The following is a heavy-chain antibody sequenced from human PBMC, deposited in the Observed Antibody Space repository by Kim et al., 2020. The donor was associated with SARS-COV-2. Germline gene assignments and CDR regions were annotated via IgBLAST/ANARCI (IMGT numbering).Heavy chain of an antibody. Sequence: SETLSLTCTVSGGSISSSSYYWGWIRQPPGKGLEWIGSIYYSGSTYYNPSLKSRVTISVDTSKNQFSLKLSSVTAADTAVYYCARDFCDFWSGYYTHNW. CDR1: GGSISSSSYY. V-gene: IGHV4-39*07. J-gene: IGHJ5*01. CDR2: IYYSGST. D-gene: IGHD3-3*01. CDR3: ARDFCDFWSGYYTHNW.